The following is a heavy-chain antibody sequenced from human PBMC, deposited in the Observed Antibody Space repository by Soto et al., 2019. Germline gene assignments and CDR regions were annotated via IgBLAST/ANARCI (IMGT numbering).Heavy chain of an antibody. D-gene: IGHD3-22*01. CDR2: IYWDDSK. Sequence: QIILKESGPTVVKPTQTLTLTCTFSGFSLRTSGVGVGWLRQPPGKPLEWLALIYWDDSKRYSPSLRFRLTIPQDTSKNQVVLKMAKMDPVEKATFYCAHREINVVGANWVGPWGQGNLVNGSS. CDR1: GFSLRTSGVG. V-gene: IGHV2-5*02. J-gene: IGHJ5*02. CDR3: AHREINVVGANWVGP.